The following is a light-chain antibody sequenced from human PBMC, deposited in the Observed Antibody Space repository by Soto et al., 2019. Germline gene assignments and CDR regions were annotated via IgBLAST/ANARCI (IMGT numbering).Light chain of an antibody. V-gene: IGKV3D-7*01. CDR2: GAS. J-gene: IGKJ1*01. CDR3: QQDYNLLWT. Sequence: PGERVTLSCRASHSVSSSYLTWYQQKPGQAPRLLIYGASTRATGIPARFSGSGSGTDLTLTTSSLQPEDFAVYYCQQDYNLLWTFGQGTKVDIK. CDR1: HSVSSSY.